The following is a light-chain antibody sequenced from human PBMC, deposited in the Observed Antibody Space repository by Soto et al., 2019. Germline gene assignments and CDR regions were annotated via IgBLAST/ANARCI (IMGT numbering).Light chain of an antibody. CDR3: QQYNIYRVT. Sequence: DVQMTQSPSSLSASVGDRDTITCRASQSISSWLAWYQQKPGKAPKLLIYDASSWESGVPSRFSGSGSGTEFTLTISSLQPDDFSTYYCQQYNIYRVTFGGGTKVEIK. CDR1: QSISSW. J-gene: IGKJ4*01. V-gene: IGKV1-5*01. CDR2: DAS.